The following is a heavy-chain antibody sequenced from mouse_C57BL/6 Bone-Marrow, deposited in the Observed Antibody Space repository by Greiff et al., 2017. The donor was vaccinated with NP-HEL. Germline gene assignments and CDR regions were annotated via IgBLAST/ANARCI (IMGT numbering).Heavy chain of an antibody. D-gene: IGHD1-1*01. J-gene: IGHJ3*01. CDR3: ARDYYGSSWAY. CDR2: ISDGGSYT. CDR1: GFTFSSYA. V-gene: IGHV5-4*01. Sequence: DVQLVESGGGLVKPGGSLKLSCAASGFTFSSYAMSWVRQTPEKRLEWVATISDGGSYTYYPDNVKGRFTISRDNAKNNLYLQMSHLKTEDTAMYYCARDYYGSSWAYWGQGTLVTVSA.